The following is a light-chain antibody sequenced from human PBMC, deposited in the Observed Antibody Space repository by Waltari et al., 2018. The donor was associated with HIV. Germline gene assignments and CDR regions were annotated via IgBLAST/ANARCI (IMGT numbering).Light chain of an antibody. CDR3: QSYDNSLSGTYV. J-gene: IGLJ1*01. CDR2: GNT. V-gene: IGLV1-40*01. CDR1: HSNIGAASD. Sequence: QSVLTQPPSLSGIPGPRLPISCTGPHSNIGAASDVTWYQHLPGTAPKVLIYGNTNRPSGVPDRFSGSKSGASASLVITGLQAEDEADYYCQSYDNSLSGTYVFGGGTKVNVL.